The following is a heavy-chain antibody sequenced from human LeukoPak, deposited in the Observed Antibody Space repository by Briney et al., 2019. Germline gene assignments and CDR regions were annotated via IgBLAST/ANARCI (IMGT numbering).Heavy chain of an antibody. J-gene: IGHJ5*02. V-gene: IGHV4-39*01. CDR3: ARLGSSTMFDH. D-gene: IGHD2-2*01. Sequence: SETLSLTCTVSGGSISSSSYYWGWIRQPPGKGGEWIGSIYYSGSTYNNPSGKSRVTISVNTSKNQFSLKLSSVTAADTAVYYCARLGSSTMFDHWGQGTLVTVSS. CDR2: IYYSGST. CDR1: GGSISSSSYY.